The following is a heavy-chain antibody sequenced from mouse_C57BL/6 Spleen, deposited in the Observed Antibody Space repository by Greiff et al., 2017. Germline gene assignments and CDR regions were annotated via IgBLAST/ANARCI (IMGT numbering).Heavy chain of an antibody. CDR3: ARRGKGYYAMDY. D-gene: IGHD1-3*01. J-gene: IGHJ4*01. Sequence: QVQLQQSGPELVKPGASVQISCKASGYSFTSYYIHWVKQRPGQGLEWIGWIYPGSGNTKYNEKFKGKATLTADTSSSTAYMQLSSLTSEDSAVYYCARRGKGYYAMDYWGQGTSVTVSS. V-gene: IGHV1-66*01. CDR1: GYSFTSYY. CDR2: IYPGSGNT.